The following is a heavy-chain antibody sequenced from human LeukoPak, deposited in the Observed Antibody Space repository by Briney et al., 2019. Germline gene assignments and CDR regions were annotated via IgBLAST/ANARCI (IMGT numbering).Heavy chain of an antibody. Sequence: GGSLRLSCVASELTFSLYAMGWVRQAPGKGLEWVSGIGVSGDTYYADSVRGRFTISRDNSKNTVDLQMNNLRAEDTAVYYCAKDGGEGYGGPPFDYWGQGTLVTVSS. CDR3: AKDGGEGYGGPPFDY. D-gene: IGHD4-23*01. CDR2: IGVSGDT. J-gene: IGHJ4*02. V-gene: IGHV3-23*01. CDR1: ELTFSLYA.